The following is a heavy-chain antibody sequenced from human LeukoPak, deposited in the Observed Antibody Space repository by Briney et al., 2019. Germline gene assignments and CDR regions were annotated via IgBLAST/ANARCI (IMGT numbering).Heavy chain of an antibody. CDR3: ARPYYYDSSGYYPPYGMDV. CDR2: ISAYNGNT. V-gene: IGHV1-18*01. CDR1: GYTFTSYG. D-gene: IGHD3-22*01. J-gene: IGHJ6*02. Sequence: GASVKVSCKASGYTFTSYGISWVRQAPGQGLEWMGWISAYNGNTNYAQKFQGRVTMTRDTSTSTVYMELSSLKSEDTAVYYCARPYYYDSSGYYPPYGMDVWGQGTTVTVSS.